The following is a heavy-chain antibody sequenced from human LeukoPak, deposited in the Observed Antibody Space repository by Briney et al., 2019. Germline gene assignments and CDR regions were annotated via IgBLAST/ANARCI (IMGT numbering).Heavy chain of an antibody. CDR2: ISSSSSYI. CDR1: GFTFSSYS. D-gene: IGHD3-22*01. Sequence: GGSLRLSCAASGFTFSSYSMNWVRQAPGKGLEWVSSISSSSSYIYYADSVKGRFTISRDNAKNSLYLQMNSLRAEDTAVYYCARVYYYDSIGHWYFDLWGRGTLVTVSS. CDR3: ARVYYYDSIGHWYFDL. J-gene: IGHJ2*01. V-gene: IGHV3-21*01.